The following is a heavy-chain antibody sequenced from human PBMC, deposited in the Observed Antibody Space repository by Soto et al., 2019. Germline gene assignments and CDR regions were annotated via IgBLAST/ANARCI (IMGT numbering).Heavy chain of an antibody. CDR1: GGSISSSSYY. Sequence: QLQLQESGPGLVKPSETLSLTCTVSGGSISSSSYYWGWIRQPPGKGLEWIGSIYYSGRTYYNPSLKSRVTIPVDTSKNQFSLKLSSVTAADTAVYYCARVTLSSTWSNNWFDPWGQGTLVTVSS. V-gene: IGHV4-39*01. D-gene: IGHD6-13*01. CDR2: IYYSGRT. J-gene: IGHJ5*02. CDR3: ARVTLSSTWSNNWFDP.